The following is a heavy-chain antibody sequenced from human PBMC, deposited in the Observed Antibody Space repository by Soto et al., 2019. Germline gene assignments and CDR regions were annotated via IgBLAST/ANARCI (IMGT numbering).Heavy chain of an antibody. CDR3: ARGRGILPIDYYMDV. Sequence: PSETLSLTCTVSGGSINNYYWSWIRQPPGKGLEWSGYIYYSGSTNYNPSLKSRVTISVDTSKNQFSLKLISVTAADTAVYYCARGRGILPIDYYMDVWGKGTTVTVSS. V-gene: IGHV4-59*08. CDR1: GGSINNYY. CDR2: IYYSGST. J-gene: IGHJ6*03. D-gene: IGHD2-15*01.